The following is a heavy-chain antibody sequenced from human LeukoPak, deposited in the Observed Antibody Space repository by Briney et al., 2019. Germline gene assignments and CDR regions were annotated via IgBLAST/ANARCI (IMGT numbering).Heavy chain of an antibody. J-gene: IGHJ4*02. D-gene: IGHD3-10*01. CDR2: INHSGST. Sequence: SHTLSLTCAVYGGSFSGYYWSWIRQPPGKGLEWIGEINHSGSTNYNPSLKSRVTISVDTSKNQFSLKLSSVTAADTAVYYCARGPSFHYYGSGSYGYWGQGTLVTVSS. V-gene: IGHV4-34*01. CDR3: ARGPSFHYYGSGSYGY. CDR1: GGSFSGYY.